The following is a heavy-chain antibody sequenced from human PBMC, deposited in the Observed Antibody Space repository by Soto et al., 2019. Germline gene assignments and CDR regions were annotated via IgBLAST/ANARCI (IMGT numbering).Heavy chain of an antibody. CDR2: VLSKADGGET. D-gene: IGHD3-16*02. J-gene: IGHJ4*02. V-gene: IGHV3-15*01. Sequence: EVQLVESGGGLVKPGGSLRLSCAASGFPFTNAWMSWVRQVPGKGLEWIARVLSKADGGETDYAATVKDRFTISRDDSRKTLHLQMNSLRNEDTAVYYCTTYEYIWGSDRYRWAYWGQGALVTVSS. CDR3: TTYEYIWGSDRYRWAY. CDR1: GFPFTNAW.